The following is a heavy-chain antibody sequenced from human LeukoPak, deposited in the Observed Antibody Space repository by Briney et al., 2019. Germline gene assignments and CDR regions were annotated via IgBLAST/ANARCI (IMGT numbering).Heavy chain of an antibody. CDR2: IYYSGST. J-gene: IGHJ6*03. D-gene: IGHD2/OR15-2a*01. Sequence: SETLSLTCTVSGGSIRSSSYYWGWIRQPPGKGLEWIGSIYYSGSTYYNPSLKSRLTISVDTSKNQFSLKLSSVTAADTAVYYCARIPDYFRYYYYYMDVWGKGTTVTVSS. V-gene: IGHV4-39*07. CDR3: ARIPDYFRYYYYYMDV. CDR1: GGSIRSSSYY.